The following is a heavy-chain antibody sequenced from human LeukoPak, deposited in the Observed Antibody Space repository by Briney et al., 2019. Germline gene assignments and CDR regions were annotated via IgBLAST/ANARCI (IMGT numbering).Heavy chain of an antibody. D-gene: IGHD4-11*01. V-gene: IGHV4-39*07. J-gene: IGHJ6*03. CDR3: ARGTRLLAGYSKHYYYYYMDV. CDR1: GGSISSSSYY. CDR2: IYYSVTT. Sequence: SETLSLTCTVSGGSISSSSYYWGWIRQPPGKGLEWIGSIYYSVTTYYNPSLKSRVTISVDTSKNQFSLKLSSVTAADTAVYYCARGTRLLAGYSKHYYYYYMDVWGKGTTVTVSS.